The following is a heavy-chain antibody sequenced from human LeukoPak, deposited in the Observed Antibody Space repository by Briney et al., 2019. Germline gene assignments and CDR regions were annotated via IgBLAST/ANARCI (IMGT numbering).Heavy chain of an antibody. Sequence: GRSLRLSCAASGFTFSSYGMHWVRQAPGKGLEWVADIWYDGTNTYYADSVKGRFTISRDNSKNTLYLQMNSLRAEDTAVYYCARDFCSGGSCYPDAFDIWGQGTMVTVSS. D-gene: IGHD2-15*01. CDR2: IWYDGTNT. CDR3: ARDFCSGGSCYPDAFDI. V-gene: IGHV3-33*01. J-gene: IGHJ3*02. CDR1: GFTFSSYG.